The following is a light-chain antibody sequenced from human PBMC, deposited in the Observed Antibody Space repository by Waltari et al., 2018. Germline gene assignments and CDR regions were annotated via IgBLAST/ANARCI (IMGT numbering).Light chain of an antibody. CDR3: QQRSDWPPG. CDR2: DAS. Sequence: EIVLTQSPATLSLSPGERATLSCRAGQSVTSYLAWYQQKPGQAPRRLIDDASTRATGIPARFSGSGSGTDFTLTISSLEPEDFAVYYCQQRSDWPPGFGQGTKVEIK. J-gene: IGKJ1*01. CDR1: QSVTSY. V-gene: IGKV3-11*01.